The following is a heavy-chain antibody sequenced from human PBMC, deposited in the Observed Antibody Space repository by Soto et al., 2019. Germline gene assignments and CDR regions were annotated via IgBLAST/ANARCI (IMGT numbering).Heavy chain of an antibody. V-gene: IGHV3-23*01. CDR2: ISGTTGST. Sequence: EVQLLESGGGSVQPGGSLRLSCAASGFTFYTYAMSWVRQAPGKGLEWVSAISGTTGSTYYADSVQGRFSISRDNSNNMVYLHMSSLRVEDTARFYCARGHYSMDVWGQGTTVTVSS. J-gene: IGHJ6*02. CDR3: ARGHYSMDV. CDR1: GFTFYTYA.